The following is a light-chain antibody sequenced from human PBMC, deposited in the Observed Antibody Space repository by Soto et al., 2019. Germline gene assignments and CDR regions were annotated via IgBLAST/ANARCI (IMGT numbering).Light chain of an antibody. V-gene: IGLV2-14*01. J-gene: IGLJ2*01. CDR1: SSDVGVYNY. CDR2: DVT. Sequence: QSALTQPASVSGSPGQSITISCTGTSSDVGVYNYVSWYQQHPGKAPKLVIYDVTNRPSWVSDRFSGSKSGNTASLTISGLQAEDEADYYCSSYTSSITLIFGCGTKLTVL. CDR3: SSYTSSITLI.